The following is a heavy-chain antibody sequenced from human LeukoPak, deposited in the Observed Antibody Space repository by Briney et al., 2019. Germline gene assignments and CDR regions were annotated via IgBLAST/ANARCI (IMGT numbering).Heavy chain of an antibody. Sequence: GGSLRLSCAASGFTFSNYWMHWVRQAPGKGLVWVSRTNTDASSTTYADSVKGRFTISRDNSKNTLYLQLNSLRAEDTAVYYCARDMTTVTTGDYWGQGTLVTVSS. CDR2: TNTDASST. J-gene: IGHJ4*02. V-gene: IGHV3-74*01. CDR1: GFTFSNYW. D-gene: IGHD4-17*01. CDR3: ARDMTTVTTGDY.